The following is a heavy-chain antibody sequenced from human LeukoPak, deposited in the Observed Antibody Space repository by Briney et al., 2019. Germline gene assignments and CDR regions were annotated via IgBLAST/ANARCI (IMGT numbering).Heavy chain of an antibody. V-gene: IGHV4-4*08. Sequence: SETLSLTCTVSGGSIGSYYWHWIRQPPGKGLEWIGRIYTSGSTNYNPSLKSRVTISVDTSKNQFSLKLSSVTAADTAVYYCARGGIPTTDYFDYWGQGTLVTVSS. J-gene: IGHJ4*02. CDR3: ARGGIPTTDYFDY. CDR1: GGSIGSYY. D-gene: IGHD2/OR15-2a*01. CDR2: IYTSGST.